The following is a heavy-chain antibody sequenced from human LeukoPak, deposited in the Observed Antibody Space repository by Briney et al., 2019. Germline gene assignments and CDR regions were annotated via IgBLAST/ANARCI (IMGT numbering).Heavy chain of an antibody. Sequence: SETLSLTCIVSGGSISNFYWSWLRQPPGKGLEYIGYISYSGSTNYNPSLKSRVTISVDTSKNQFSLKLSSVTAADTAVYYCARGPSRDYYDSSGLDYWGQGTLVTVSS. CDR2: ISYSGST. CDR3: ARGPSRDYYDSSGLDY. V-gene: IGHV4-59*12. D-gene: IGHD3-22*01. CDR1: GGSISNFY. J-gene: IGHJ4*02.